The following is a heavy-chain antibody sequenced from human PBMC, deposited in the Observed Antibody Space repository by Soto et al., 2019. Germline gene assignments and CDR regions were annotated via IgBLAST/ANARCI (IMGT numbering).Heavy chain of an antibody. CDR2: IYYSGSS. CDR1: GAPINSGGYY. CDR3: ASRYSGTAFWGYLDY. Sequence: SETLSLTCTVSGAPINSGGYYWSWIRQHPGKGLEYIGYIYYSGSSYYNPSLKSRVTISGDTSKNQFSLKLSSVTAADTAAYYCASRYSGTAFWGYLDYWGQGTLVTVSS. D-gene: IGHD5-12*01. J-gene: IGHJ4*02. V-gene: IGHV4-31*03.